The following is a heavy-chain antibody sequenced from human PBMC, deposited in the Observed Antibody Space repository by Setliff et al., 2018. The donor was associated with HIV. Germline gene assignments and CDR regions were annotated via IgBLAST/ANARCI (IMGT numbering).Heavy chain of an antibody. CDR2: ILPTSGGT. CDR3: AREGETGLERNWFDP. CDR1: GYSFTSYH. D-gene: IGHD3-16*01. J-gene: IGHJ5*02. V-gene: IGHV1-46*01. Sequence: ASVKVSCKASGYSFTSYHIHWVRQAPGQGLEWMGRILPTSGGTLYAQKFQDRISLIRDTSTKTVYMELSSLRPEDTAVYFCAREGETGLERNWFDPWGQGTLVTVSS.